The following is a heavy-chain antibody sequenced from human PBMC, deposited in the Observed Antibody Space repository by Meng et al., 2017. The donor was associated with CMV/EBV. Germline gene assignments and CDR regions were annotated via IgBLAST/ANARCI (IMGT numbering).Heavy chain of an antibody. Sequence: ASVKVSCKASGYTFTSYDINWVRQATGQGLEGMGWMNPNSGNTGYAQKFQGRVTMTRNTSISTAYMELSSLRSEDTAVYYCAGVVGYGSSTSCKHAFDIWGQGTMVTVSS. CDR3: AGVVGYGSSTSCKHAFDI. CDR1: GYTFTSYD. D-gene: IGHD2-2*01. CDR2: MNPNSGNT. V-gene: IGHV1-8*01. J-gene: IGHJ3*02.